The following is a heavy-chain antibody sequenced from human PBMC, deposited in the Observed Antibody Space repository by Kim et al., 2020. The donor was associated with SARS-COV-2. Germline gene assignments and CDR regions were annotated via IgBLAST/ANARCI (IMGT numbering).Heavy chain of an antibody. Sequence: GGSLRLSCAAPGFTVSSNYMSWVRQAPGKGLEWVSVIYSGGSTYYADSVKGRFTISRDNSKNTLYLQMNSLRAEDTAVYYCATTYDFWSGYPSPYYYYGMDVWGQGTTVTVSS. J-gene: IGHJ6*02. D-gene: IGHD3-3*01. CDR2: IYSGGST. CDR1: GFTVSSNY. V-gene: IGHV3-53*01. CDR3: ATTYDFWSGYPSPYYYYGMDV.